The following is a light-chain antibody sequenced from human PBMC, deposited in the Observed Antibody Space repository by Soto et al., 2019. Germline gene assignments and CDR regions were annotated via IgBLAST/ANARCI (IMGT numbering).Light chain of an antibody. V-gene: IGLV2-23*01. Sequence: QSVLTQPASVSGSPGQSITISCTGTSSDIGSYNLVSWYQQHPGKAPKLIIYDGNKRPSGVSDRFSASKSGNTASLTSSGLQAEDEAYYYCCSYAGTSTSVFGGGTKLTVL. CDR2: DGN. CDR1: SSDIGSYNL. J-gene: IGLJ3*02. CDR3: CSYAGTSTSV.